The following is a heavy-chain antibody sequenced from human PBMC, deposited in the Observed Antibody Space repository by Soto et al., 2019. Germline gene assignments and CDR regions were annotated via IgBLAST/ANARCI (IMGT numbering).Heavy chain of an antibody. CDR2: IYYSGST. CDR1: GGSISSSSYY. V-gene: IGHV4-39*01. CDR3: ARQGGRFLEWLFFDY. D-gene: IGHD3-3*01. Sequence: PSETLSLTCTVSGGSISSSSYYWGWIRQPPGKGLEWIGSIYYSGSTYYNPSLKSRVTISVDTSKNQFSLKLSSVTAADTAVYYCARQGGRFLEWLFFDYWGQGTLVTVSS. J-gene: IGHJ4*02.